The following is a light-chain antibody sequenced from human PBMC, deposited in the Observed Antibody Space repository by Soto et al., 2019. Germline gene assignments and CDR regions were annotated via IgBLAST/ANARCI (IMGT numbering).Light chain of an antibody. CDR2: MAS. CDR1: QSISSW. CDR3: QQYSSYRT. V-gene: IGKV1-5*03. J-gene: IGKJ1*01. Sequence: DIQMTQSPSTLSASVGDRVTITCRASQSISSWLAWYQQKPGKAPNLLIYMASSLKSGGPSRFSGSGSGTEFSLTISSLQPDDFATYYGQQYSSYRTFGQGTKVEIK.